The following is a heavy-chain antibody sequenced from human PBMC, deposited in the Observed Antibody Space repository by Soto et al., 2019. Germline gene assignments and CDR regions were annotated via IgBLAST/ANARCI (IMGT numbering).Heavy chain of an antibody. J-gene: IGHJ4*02. V-gene: IGHV3-23*01. CDR2: ISGSGGST. CDR3: ASRYSYYYDSSGNYFDY. D-gene: IGHD3-22*01. Sequence: GGSLRLSCAASGFTFSSYAMSWVRQAPGKGLEWVSAISGSGGSTYYADSVKGRFTISRDNSKNTLYLQMNSLRAEDTAVDYYASRYSYYYDSSGNYFDYWGQGTLVTVSS. CDR1: GFTFSSYA.